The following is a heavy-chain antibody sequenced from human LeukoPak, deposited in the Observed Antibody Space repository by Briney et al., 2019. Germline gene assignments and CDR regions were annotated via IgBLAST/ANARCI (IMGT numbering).Heavy chain of an antibody. CDR1: GFIFNDYA. V-gene: IGHV3-23*01. CDR3: AEWTRTTLFRGDRARFDS. Sequence: HPGGSLRLSCAASGFIFNDYAMSWVRQVPGKGLECVSVISASGGKTYYADSVKGRFTISRDTSKTTISLQMNSLRVEDSAVYYCAEWTRTTLFRGDRARFDSWGQGTLVTVSS. CDR2: ISASGGKT. D-gene: IGHD3-10*01. J-gene: IGHJ4*02.